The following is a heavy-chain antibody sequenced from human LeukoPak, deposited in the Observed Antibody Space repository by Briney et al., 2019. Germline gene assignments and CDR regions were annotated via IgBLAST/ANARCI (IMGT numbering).Heavy chain of an antibody. CDR2: ISGSGGRT. CDR1: GFTFSSYA. D-gene: IGHD1-26*01. CDR3: AKRYSGSFSFDY. V-gene: IGHV3-23*01. J-gene: IGHJ4*02. Sequence: GWSLRLSCAASGFTFSSYAMSWVRQAPGKGLEWVSAISGSGGRTYYADSVKGRFTISRDNSKNTLYLQMNSLRAEDTAVYYCAKRYSGSFSFDYWGQGTLVTVSS.